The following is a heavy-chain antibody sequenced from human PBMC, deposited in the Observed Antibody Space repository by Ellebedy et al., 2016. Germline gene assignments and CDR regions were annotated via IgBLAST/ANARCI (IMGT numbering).Heavy chain of an antibody. V-gene: IGHV3-7*01. D-gene: IGHD6-19*01. CDR3: ACSRVWYGFDI. J-gene: IGHJ3*02. Sequence: GGSLRLSCVGSGLRFSRHWMSWVRQAPGKGLEWVANIKGDGTAKDHVDSVTGRFTISRDNAKNSVYLQMNSLRAEDTAVYYCACSRVWYGFDIWGQGTKVTVSS. CDR2: IKGDGTAK. CDR1: GLRFSRHW.